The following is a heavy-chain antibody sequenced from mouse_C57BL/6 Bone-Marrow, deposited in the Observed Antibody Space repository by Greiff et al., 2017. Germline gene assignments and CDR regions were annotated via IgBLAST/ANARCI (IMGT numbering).Heavy chain of an antibody. CDR2: INPDSSTI. CDR1: GIDFSRYW. V-gene: IGHV4-1*01. J-gene: IGHJ1*03. CDR3: ARQGYGSTYWYFDV. Sequence: EADGIDFSRYWMSWVRRAPGKGLEWIGEINPDSSTINYAPSLKDKFIISRDNAKNTLYLQMSKVRSEDTALYYCARQGYGSTYWYFDVWGTGTTGTVSS. D-gene: IGHD1-1*01.